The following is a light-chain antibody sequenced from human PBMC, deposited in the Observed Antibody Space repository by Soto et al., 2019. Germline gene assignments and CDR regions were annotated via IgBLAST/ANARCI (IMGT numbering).Light chain of an antibody. Sequence: DIVMTQSPDSLAVSLGERATINCKSSQSVLYSSNNKNYLAWYQQKPGQPPKLLIYWASTRESGVPGRFSGHGSGTDFTLTISSLQAEDVAVYYCQQYYSTPRTTFGQGTKLEIK. V-gene: IGKV4-1*01. CDR2: WAS. J-gene: IGKJ2*01. CDR1: QSVLYSSNNKNY. CDR3: QQYYSTPRTT.